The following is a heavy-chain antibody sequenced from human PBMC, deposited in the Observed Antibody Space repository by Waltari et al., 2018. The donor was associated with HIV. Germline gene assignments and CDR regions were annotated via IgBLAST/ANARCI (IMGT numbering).Heavy chain of an antibody. CDR1: GFAYVSYA. CDR3: AKAYYENTAYYYDF. V-gene: IGHV3-23*01. D-gene: IGHD3-22*01. CDR2: VSGSGAKS. J-gene: IGHJ4*02. Sequence: GSRRLSCAPSGFAYVSYAITWVRQSPERGLEWVAAVSGSGAKSFYADSVKGRFTISRDNSKNTVFLQMNSLRAADTAIYYCAKAYYENTAYYYDFWGRGTRVTVSS.